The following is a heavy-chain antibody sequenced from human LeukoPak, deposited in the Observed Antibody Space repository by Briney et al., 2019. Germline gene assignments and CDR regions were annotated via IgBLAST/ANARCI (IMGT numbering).Heavy chain of an antibody. CDR1: GGSISSSSYY. Sequence: SETLSLTCTVSGGSISSSSYYWGWIRQPPGKGLEWIGSIYYSGSTYYNSSLKSRVTISVDTSKNQFSLKLSSVTAADTAVYYCARRGNYAPQEDYWGQGTLVTVSS. J-gene: IGHJ4*02. V-gene: IGHV4-39*01. D-gene: IGHD1-7*01. CDR3: ARRGNYAPQEDY. CDR2: IYYSGST.